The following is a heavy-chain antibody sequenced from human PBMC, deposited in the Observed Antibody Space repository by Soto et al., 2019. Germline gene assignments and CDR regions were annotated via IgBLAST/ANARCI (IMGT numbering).Heavy chain of an antibody. J-gene: IGHJ2*01. Sequence: QVHLVESGGGVVQPGRSLRLSCAASGIIFSSYGMHWVRQAPGKGLAWVAVIWYDESNKYYADSVKGRFTISRDNSKNTLYLQMNSLRAEDTAVYYCARPLWNYAEGWYFDLWGRGTLVTVSS. D-gene: IGHD1-7*01. V-gene: IGHV3-33*01. CDR1: GIIFSSYG. CDR3: ARPLWNYAEGWYFDL. CDR2: IWYDESNK.